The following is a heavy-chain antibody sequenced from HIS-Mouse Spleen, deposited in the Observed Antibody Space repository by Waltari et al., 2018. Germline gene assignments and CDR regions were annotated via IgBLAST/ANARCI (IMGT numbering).Heavy chain of an antibody. D-gene: IGHD6-13*01. Sequence: QVQLVQSGAEVKKPGASVKVSCKASGYTFTRYSMHLVRPAPGQGLEWMGWINPNSGGTNYAQKFQGRVTMTRDTSISTAYMELSRLRSDDTAVYYCARDRGSSSWDFDYWGQGTLVTVSS. CDR1: GYTFTRYS. J-gene: IGHJ4*02. CDR3: ARDRGSSSWDFDY. CDR2: INPNSGGT. V-gene: IGHV1-2*02.